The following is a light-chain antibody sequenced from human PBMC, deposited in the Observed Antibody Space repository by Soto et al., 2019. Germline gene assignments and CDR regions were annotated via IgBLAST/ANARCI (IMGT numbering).Light chain of an antibody. CDR3: QQYNSWPT. V-gene: IGKV3-15*01. CDR1: QSVSSN. CDR2: GAS. Sequence: EIVMTQSPATLPVSPGETATLSCRASQSVSSNLAWYQQKPGQAPRLLIYGASTRATDTPARFSGSGSGTEFTLTISSLQSEDFAVYYCQQYNSWPTFGQGTKLEIK. J-gene: IGKJ2*01.